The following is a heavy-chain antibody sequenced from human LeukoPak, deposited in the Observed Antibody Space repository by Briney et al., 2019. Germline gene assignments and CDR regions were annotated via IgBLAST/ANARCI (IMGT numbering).Heavy chain of an antibody. V-gene: IGHV3-9*01. Sequence: GGSLRLSCAASGFTFDDYAMHWVRQAPGKGLEWASGISWNSGSIGYADSVKGRFTISRDNAKNSLYLQMNSLRAEDTALYYCAKDMGITMVRGVIGFDYWGQGTLVTVSS. CDR1: GFTFDDYA. CDR2: ISWNSGSI. CDR3: AKDMGITMVRGVIGFDY. D-gene: IGHD3-10*01. J-gene: IGHJ4*02.